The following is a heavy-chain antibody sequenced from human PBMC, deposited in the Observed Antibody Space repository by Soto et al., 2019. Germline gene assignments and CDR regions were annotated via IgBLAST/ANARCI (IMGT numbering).Heavy chain of an antibody. CDR3: TRLVEQQSGYSDY. CDR1: GFTFSGSA. V-gene: IGHV3-73*01. Sequence: GGSLRLSCAASGFTFSGSAMQWVRQASGKGLEWVGRIRTEPYSYAAAYAASVKGRFTIFRDDSKNTAYLQMNSLKTEDTAVYYCTRLVEQQSGYSDYWGQGPLVTVSS. J-gene: IGHJ4*02. CDR2: IRTEPYSYAA. D-gene: IGHD1-26*01.